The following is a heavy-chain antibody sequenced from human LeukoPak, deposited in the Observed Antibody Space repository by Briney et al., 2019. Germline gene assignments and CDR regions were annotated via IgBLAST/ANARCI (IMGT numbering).Heavy chain of an antibody. CDR3: ARTPYYYDSSGVEKYYFDY. D-gene: IGHD3-22*01. V-gene: IGHV4-31*03. CDR1: GGSISSGGYY. CDR2: IYYSGST. J-gene: IGHJ4*02. Sequence: SQTLSLTCTVSGGSISSGGYYWSWIRQHPGKGLEWIGYIYYSGSTYYNPSLKSRVTISVDTSKNQFSLKLSSVTATDTAVYYCARTPYYYDSSGVEKYYFDYWGQGTLVTVSS.